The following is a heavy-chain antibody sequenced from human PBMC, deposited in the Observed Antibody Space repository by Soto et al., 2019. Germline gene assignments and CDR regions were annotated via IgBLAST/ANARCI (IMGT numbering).Heavy chain of an antibody. CDR3: TLRQDTSRGPIY. CDR1: GFSLTTRGMT. V-gene: IGHV2-5*01. Sequence: SGPTLVNPTQTLTLTCTVSGFSLTTRGMTLGWIRQPPGKAPEWLALSTQYSPSLQSRLTFTEDTSKNQVVLTMTNMDPVDTATYYCTLRQDTSRGPIYWGQGIMVTVSS. CDR2: ST. J-gene: IGHJ4*02. D-gene: IGHD6-13*01.